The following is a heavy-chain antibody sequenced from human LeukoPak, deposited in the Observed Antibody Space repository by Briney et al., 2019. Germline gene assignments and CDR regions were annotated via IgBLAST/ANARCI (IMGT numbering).Heavy chain of an antibody. D-gene: IGHD3-16*02. V-gene: IGHV3-53*01. Sequence: GGSLRLSCAASGFTFSSYWMSWVRQAPGKGLEWVSVIYSGGSTYYADSVKGRFTISRDNSKNTLYLQMNSLRAEDTAVYYCARDMGLGELSLYYWGQGTLVTVSS. CDR2: IYSGGST. J-gene: IGHJ4*02. CDR1: GFTFSSYW. CDR3: ARDMGLGELSLYY.